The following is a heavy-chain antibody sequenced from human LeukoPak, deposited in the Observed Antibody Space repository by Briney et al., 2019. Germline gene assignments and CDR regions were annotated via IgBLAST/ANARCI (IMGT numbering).Heavy chain of an antibody. CDR3: ARDDISATTDY. V-gene: IGHV3-30*03. CDR1: GFTFSSYD. CDR2: ISYDGNNK. J-gene: IGHJ4*02. D-gene: IGHD1-7*01. Sequence: PGGSLRLSCAASGFTFSSYDMHWVRQAPGKGLEWVAVISYDGNNKYYADSVKGRFTISRDNAKNSLYLQMDSLRAEDTATYYCARDDISATTDYWGQGTLVTVSS.